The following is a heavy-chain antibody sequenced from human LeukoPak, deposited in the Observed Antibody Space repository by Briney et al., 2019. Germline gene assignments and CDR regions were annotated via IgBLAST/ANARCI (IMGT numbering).Heavy chain of an antibody. CDR2: IYYSGST. CDR3: ARGGYSYGHYYYYYMDV. D-gene: IGHD5-18*01. Sequence: PSETLSLTCAVYGGSFSGYYWSWLRQPPGKGLEWIGSIYYSGSTYYNPSLKSRVTISVDTSKNQFSLKLSSVTAADTAVYYCARGGYSYGHYYYYYMDVWGKGTTVTVSS. CDR1: GGSFSGYY. J-gene: IGHJ6*03. V-gene: IGHV4-34*01.